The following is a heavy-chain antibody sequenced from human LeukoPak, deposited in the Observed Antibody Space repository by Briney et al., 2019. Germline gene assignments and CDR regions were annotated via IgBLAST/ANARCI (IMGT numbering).Heavy chain of an antibody. CDR3: ATVKGYYDSSGYLYYFDY. Sequence: ASVKFSCKVSGYTLTELTMHWVRQAPGKGVEWMGGFDPEDGETIYAQKFQGRVTMTEDTSTDTAYMELSSLRSEDTAVYYCATVKGYYDSSGYLYYFDYWGQGTLVTVSS. V-gene: IGHV1-24*01. CDR2: FDPEDGET. CDR1: GYTLTELT. J-gene: IGHJ4*02. D-gene: IGHD3-22*01.